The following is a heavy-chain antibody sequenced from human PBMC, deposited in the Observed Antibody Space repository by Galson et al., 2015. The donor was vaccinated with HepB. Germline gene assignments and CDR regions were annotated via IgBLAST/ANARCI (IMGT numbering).Heavy chain of an antibody. CDR3: ARNLWGSHKEANWFDP. CDR1: GFSLNTPGVG. J-gene: IGHJ5*02. CDR2: IYWDDDE. Sequence: PALVKPTQTLTLTCTFSGFSLNTPGVGVAWIRQPPRKALEWLALIYWDDDERYSPSLKSRLTITKDTSKNQVVLTMTNMDPVDTATYYCARNLWGSHKEANWFDPWGQGTLVTVSS. V-gene: IGHV2-5*02. D-gene: IGHD3-16*01.